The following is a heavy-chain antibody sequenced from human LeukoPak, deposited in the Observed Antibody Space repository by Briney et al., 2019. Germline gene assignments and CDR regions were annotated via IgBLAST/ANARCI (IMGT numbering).Heavy chain of an antibody. CDR1: GYTFTSYY. J-gene: IGHJ3*02. CDR3: ARDGLLWFGRRGDAFDI. Sequence: WASVKVSCKASGYTFTSYYMHWVRQAPGQGLEWMGIINPSGGSTSYAQKFQGRVTMTRDTSTSTVYMELSSLRSEDTAVYYCARDGLLWFGRRGDAFDIWGQGTMVTVSS. V-gene: IGHV1-46*01. D-gene: IGHD3-10*01. CDR2: INPSGGST.